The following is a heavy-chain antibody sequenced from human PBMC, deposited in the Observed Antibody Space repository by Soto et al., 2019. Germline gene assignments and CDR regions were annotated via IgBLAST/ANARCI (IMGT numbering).Heavy chain of an antibody. Sequence: GGSLRLSCAASGFTFSSYGMHWVRQAPGKGLEWVAVISYDGSNKYYADSVKGRFTISRDNSKNTLYLQMNSLRAEDTAVYYCAKGAGYSSGWSDGYYNGMDVWGQGTTVTV. D-gene: IGHD6-19*01. CDR2: ISYDGSNK. CDR1: GFTFSSYG. V-gene: IGHV3-30*18. CDR3: AKGAGYSSGWSDGYYNGMDV. J-gene: IGHJ6*02.